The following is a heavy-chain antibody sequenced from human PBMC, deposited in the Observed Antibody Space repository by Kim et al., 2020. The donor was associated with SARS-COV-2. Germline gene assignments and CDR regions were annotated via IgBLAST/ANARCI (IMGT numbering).Heavy chain of an antibody. Sequence: GSTNYNPSLKSRVTISVDTSKNQFSLKLSSVTAADTAVYYCARGGSGSDYWGQGTLVTVSS. CDR2: GST. J-gene: IGHJ4*02. D-gene: IGHD3-10*01. CDR3: ARGGSGSDY. V-gene: IGHV4-34*01.